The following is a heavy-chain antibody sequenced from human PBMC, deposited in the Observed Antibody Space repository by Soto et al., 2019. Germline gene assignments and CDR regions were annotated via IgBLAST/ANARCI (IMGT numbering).Heavy chain of an antibody. J-gene: IGHJ4*02. Sequence: GGSLRLSCAASGFTFSSYAMHWVRQAPGKGLERVTIISYDGSNKYYADFVKGRFTISRDNSKNTLYLQMNSLRAEDTAVYYCANGLVVVAAPPHLYWGQGTLVTVSS. V-gene: IGHV3-30-3*01. D-gene: IGHD2-15*01. CDR3: ANGLVVVAAPPHLY. CDR2: ISYDGSNK. CDR1: GFTFSSYA.